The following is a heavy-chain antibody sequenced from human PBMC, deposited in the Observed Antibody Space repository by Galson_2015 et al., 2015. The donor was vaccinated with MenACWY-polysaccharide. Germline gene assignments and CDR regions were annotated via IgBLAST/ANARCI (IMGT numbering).Heavy chain of an antibody. V-gene: IGHV4-34*01. CDR2: INHSGST. Sequence: ETLSLTCAVYGGSFSGYHWSWIRQPPGKGLEWIGEINHSGSTNCNPSLKSRVTISVDTSKNQFSLKLSSVTAADTAVYYCARGVGARSRFGLWGQGTLVTVSS. CDR3: ARGVGARSRFGL. D-gene: IGHD1-26*01. J-gene: IGHJ5*02. CDR1: GGSFSGYH.